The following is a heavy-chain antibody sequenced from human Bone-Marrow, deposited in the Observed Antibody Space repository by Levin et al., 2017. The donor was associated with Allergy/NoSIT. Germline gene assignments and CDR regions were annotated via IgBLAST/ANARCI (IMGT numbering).Heavy chain of an antibody. V-gene: IGHV3-21*01. J-gene: IGHJ4*02. CDR3: ARDRAASAVAGPYYFDY. Sequence: GGSLRLSCAASASTFNDYAMSWVRQPPGKGLEWVSSISSRSNYIYYADSVKGRFTISRDNAKHSLYLQMNSLRVDDTAVYYCARDRAASAVAGPYYFDYWGQGTLVTVSS. D-gene: IGHD6-19*01. CDR2: ISSRSNYI. CDR1: ASTFNDYA.